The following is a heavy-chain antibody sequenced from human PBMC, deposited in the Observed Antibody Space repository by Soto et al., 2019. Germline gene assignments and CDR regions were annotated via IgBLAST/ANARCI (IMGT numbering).Heavy chain of an antibody. V-gene: IGHV4-34*01. J-gene: IGHJ4*02. Sequence: QVQLQQWGAGLLKPSETLSLTCAVSGGSFRGFYWTWIRQSPGKGLEWLGDINHVGLTNYNPSLKSRVIIPVDTSKSQFSLKLSSVTAADTAVYYCARAHDFWGGRQQPIDSWGQGTLVTVSS. CDR1: GGSFRGFY. CDR3: ARAHDFWGGRQQPIDS. CDR2: INHVGLT. D-gene: IGHD3-3*01.